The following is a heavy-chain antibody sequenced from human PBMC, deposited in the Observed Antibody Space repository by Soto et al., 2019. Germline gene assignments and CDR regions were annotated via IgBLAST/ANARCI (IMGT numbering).Heavy chain of an antibody. CDR2: MNPNSGNT. Sequence: QVQLVQSGAEVKKPGASVKVSCKASGYTFTSYDINWVRQATGQGLEWMGWMNPNSGNTGYAQKFQGRVTMTRNTSISPAYMELSSLRSEDTAVYYCARSPKDSDDSGRWYFDLWGRGTLVTVSS. V-gene: IGHV1-8*01. J-gene: IGHJ2*01. CDR1: GYTFTSYD. D-gene: IGHD3-22*01. CDR3: ARSPKDSDDSGRWYFDL.